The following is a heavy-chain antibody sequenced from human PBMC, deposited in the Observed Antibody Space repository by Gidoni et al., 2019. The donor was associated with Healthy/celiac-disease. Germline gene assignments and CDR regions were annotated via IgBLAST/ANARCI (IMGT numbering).Heavy chain of an antibody. CDR2: ISWDGGST. CDR3: AKDMGNLDQYSYGFGPGYYYGMDV. CDR1: GFTFDDYT. Sequence: EVQLVESGGVVVQPGGSLRLSCAASGFTFDDYTIPWVRPAPGKGLGWGTLISWDGGSTYYADSVKGRFTISRDNSKNSLYLKMNSLRTEDTALYYCAKDMGNLDQYSYGFGPGYYYGMDVWGQGTTVTVSS. J-gene: IGHJ6*02. V-gene: IGHV3-43*01. D-gene: IGHD5-18*01.